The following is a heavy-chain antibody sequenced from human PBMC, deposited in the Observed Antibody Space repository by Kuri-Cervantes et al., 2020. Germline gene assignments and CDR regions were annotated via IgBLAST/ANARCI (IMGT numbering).Heavy chain of an antibody. D-gene: IGHD3-10*01. J-gene: IGHJ3*01. V-gene: IGHV4-30-2*01. Sequence: SETLSLTCAVSGGSISSGGYSWSWIRQPPGKGLEWSGYIYHSGSTYYNPSLKSRVTISVDRSKNQFSLKLSSVTAADTAVYYCARDPPGPGSYFDFWGQGSMVTVSS. CDR2: IYHSGST. CDR1: GGSISSGGYS. CDR3: ARDPPGPGSYFDF.